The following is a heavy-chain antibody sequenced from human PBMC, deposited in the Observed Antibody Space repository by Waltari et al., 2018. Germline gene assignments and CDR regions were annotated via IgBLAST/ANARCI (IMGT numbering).Heavy chain of an antibody. D-gene: IGHD3-10*01. Sequence: ELQLVESGGGMVKPGGSLRLTCAASGFGFSDSDMNGVRQDPGKGLGWVSSIGGGSRSYIFYADSVKGRFTISRDNAKNSLYLQMNSLRADDTAVYYCTRDLYGSGGDWFDPWGQGTLVIVSS. CDR2: IGGGSRSYI. CDR1: GFGFSDSD. J-gene: IGHJ5*02. V-gene: IGHV3-21*03. CDR3: TRDLYGSGGDWFDP.